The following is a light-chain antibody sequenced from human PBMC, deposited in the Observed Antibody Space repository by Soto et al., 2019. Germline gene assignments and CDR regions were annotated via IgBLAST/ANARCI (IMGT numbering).Light chain of an antibody. Sequence: QSALTQPPSASGSPGQSVTISCTGTSSDVGNYNYVSWYQQYPGKAPKLMIYEVNKRPSGVPDRFSDSKSGNTASLTVSGLQAEDEADYYCTSYAAGKNVVFGGGTQLTVL. CDR1: SSDVGNYNY. V-gene: IGLV2-8*01. J-gene: IGLJ2*01. CDR3: TSYAAGKNVV. CDR2: EVN.